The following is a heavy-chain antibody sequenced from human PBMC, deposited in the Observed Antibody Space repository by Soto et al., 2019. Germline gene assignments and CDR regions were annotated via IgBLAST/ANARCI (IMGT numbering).Heavy chain of an antibody. J-gene: IGHJ5*02. D-gene: IGHD6-19*01. CDR3: ARGSGSRSGLKRGWFDP. Sequence: ASVKVSCKASGYTFTSYYMHWVRQAPGQGLEWMGIINPSGGSTSYAQKFRGRVTMTRDTSTSTVYMELSSLRSEDTAVYYCARGSGSRSGLKRGWFDPWGQGTLVTVSS. CDR1: GYTFTSYY. CDR2: INPSGGST. V-gene: IGHV1-46*01.